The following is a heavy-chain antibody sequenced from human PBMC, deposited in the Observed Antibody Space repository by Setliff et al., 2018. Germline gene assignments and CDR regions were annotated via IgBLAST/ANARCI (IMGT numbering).Heavy chain of an antibody. CDR2: ISGFNGVA. CDR3: ALTTLSLCSGGNCPNALDI. V-gene: IGHV1-18*01. Sequence: VKVSCKGSGYIFTSSGISWVRQAPGQGLEWMGWISGFNGVAKYAQNFQDRVTVATDTSTNMAYMELRSLRSDDTAIYFCALTTLSLCSGGNCPNALDIWGQGTLVTV. CDR1: GYIFTSSG. J-gene: IGHJ3*02. D-gene: IGHD2-15*01.